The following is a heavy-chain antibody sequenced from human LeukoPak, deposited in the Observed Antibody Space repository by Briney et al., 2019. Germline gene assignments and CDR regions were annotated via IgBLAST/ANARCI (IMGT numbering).Heavy chain of an antibody. CDR2: FRGGVTTT. CDR1: GFTFSSYA. CDR3: AKASRATCSGAFCYHFDS. J-gene: IGHJ4*02. V-gene: IGHV3-23*01. D-gene: IGHD2-15*01. Sequence: AGGSLRLSCAASGFTFSSYAMSWVRQAPGKGLEWVSTFRGGVTTTGHAHSVKGRFTSSRDNSKNTVDLQMNSLRAEDTAVYYCAKASRATCSGAFCYHFDSWGPETLVTVSS.